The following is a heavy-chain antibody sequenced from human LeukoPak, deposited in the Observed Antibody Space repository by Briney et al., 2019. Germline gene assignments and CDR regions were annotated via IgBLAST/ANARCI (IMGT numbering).Heavy chain of an antibody. V-gene: IGHV1-8*02. CDR2: MNPNSGNT. Sequence: GASVKVSCKASGYTFTGYYMHWVRQATGQGLEWMGWMNPNSGNTGYAQKFQGRVTMTRNTSISTAYMELSSLRSEDTAVYYCARARDGSGDNWFDPWGQGTLVTVSS. D-gene: IGHD3-10*01. CDR3: ARARDGSGDNWFDP. CDR1: GYTFTGYY. J-gene: IGHJ5*02.